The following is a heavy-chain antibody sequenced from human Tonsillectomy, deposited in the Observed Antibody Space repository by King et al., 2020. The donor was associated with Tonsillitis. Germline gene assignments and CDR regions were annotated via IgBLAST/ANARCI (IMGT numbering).Heavy chain of an antibody. J-gene: IGHJ4*02. CDR2: IDPSDSYT. D-gene: IGHD2-21*02. CDR1: GYSFTSYW. V-gene: IGHV5-10-1*01. CDR3: ARLGYCGGDCYFFDY. Sequence: QLVQSGAEVKKPGESLRLSCKGSGYSFTSYWISWVRQMPGKGLEWVGRIDPSDSYTNYSPSFQGHVTISADKSISTAYLQWSSLKASDTAMYYCARLGYCGGDCYFFDYWGQGTLVTVSS.